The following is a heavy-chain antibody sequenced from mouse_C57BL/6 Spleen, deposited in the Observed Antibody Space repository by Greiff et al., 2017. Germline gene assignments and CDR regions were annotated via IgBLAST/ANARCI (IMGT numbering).Heavy chain of an antibody. D-gene: IGHD2-1*01. CDR1: GYTFTSYW. V-gene: IGHV1-52*01. Sequence: QVQLQQPGAELVRPGSSVKLSRKASGYTFTSYWMHWVKQRPIQGLEWIGNIDPSDSETHYNQKFKDKATLTVDKSSSTAYMQLSSLTSEDSAVYYCARRGIYYDAMDYWGQGTSVTVSS. J-gene: IGHJ4*01. CDR2: IDPSDSET. CDR3: ARRGIYYDAMDY.